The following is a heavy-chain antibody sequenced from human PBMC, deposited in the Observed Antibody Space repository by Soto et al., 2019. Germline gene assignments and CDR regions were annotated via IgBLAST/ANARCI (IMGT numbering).Heavy chain of an antibody. D-gene: IGHD3-9*01. CDR3: VRDIGQYFRSGYMDV. Sequence: EVQLVESGGVLVKPGESLRLSCAASGFTFYSFSMNWVRQAAGRGPEWVSSIDTTSNYIYYADSVRGRFTISRDNAKDSLYLQMYSLRAEDTAVYYCVRDIGQYFRSGYMDVWGRGTTVTVSS. J-gene: IGHJ6*03. V-gene: IGHV3-21*01. CDR1: GFTFYSFS. CDR2: IDTTSNYI.